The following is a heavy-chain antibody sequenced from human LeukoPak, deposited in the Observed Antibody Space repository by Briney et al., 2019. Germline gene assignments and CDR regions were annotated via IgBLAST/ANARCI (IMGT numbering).Heavy chain of an antibody. CDR1: GGSISSSSYY. CDR2: IYTSGST. J-gene: IGHJ4*02. Sequence: SETLSLTCTVSGGSISSSSYYWSWIRQPAGKGLEWIGRIYTSGSTNYNPSLKSRVTMSVDTSKNQFSLKLSSVTAADTAVYYCARDERLAAAGKEYYFDYWGQGTLVTVSS. V-gene: IGHV4-61*02. CDR3: ARDERLAAAGKEYYFDY. D-gene: IGHD6-13*01.